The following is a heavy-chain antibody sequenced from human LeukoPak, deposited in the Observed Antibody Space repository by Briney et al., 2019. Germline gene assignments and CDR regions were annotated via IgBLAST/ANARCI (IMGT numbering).Heavy chain of an antibody. V-gene: IGHV3-13*01. CDR3: VREARGYHYTYFDY. CDR2: VSAGFHA. CDR1: GFTLGSHD. J-gene: IGHJ4*02. Sequence: GGSLRLSCTASGFTLGSHDMHWVRQIPGQGLEWVAAVSAGFHAFFADSVQGRFTVSREDARNSLYLQMNTLRAGDTAVYYCVREARGYHYTYFDYWGQGTLVTVSS. D-gene: IGHD5-18*01.